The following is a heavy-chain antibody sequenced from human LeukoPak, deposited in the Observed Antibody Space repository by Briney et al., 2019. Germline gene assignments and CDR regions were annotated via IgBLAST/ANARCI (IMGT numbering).Heavy chain of an antibody. D-gene: IGHD7-27*01. J-gene: IGHJ3*02. V-gene: IGHV4-39*01. CDR2: LFNSGST. CDR3: AGHWADAFDI. CDR1: GGSISSSSYY. Sequence: SETLSLTCTVSGGSISSSSYYWGWIRQPPGKGLAWIGTLFNSGSTYHNPSLKSRVTISVDTSKNQFSLKLSSVTAADTAVYYCAGHWADAFDIWGQGTMVTVSS.